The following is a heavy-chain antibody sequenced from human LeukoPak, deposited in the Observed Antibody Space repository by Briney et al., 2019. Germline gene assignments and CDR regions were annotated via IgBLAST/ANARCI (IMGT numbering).Heavy chain of an antibody. CDR3: ARDKPHFDY. Sequence: PGRSLRLSCAASGITFSNFAMHWVRQAPGKGLEWVAVISYDGSNKYYADSVKGRFTISRDNSKNTLYLQMSSLRAEDTAVYYCARDKPHFDYWGQGTLVTVSS. V-gene: IGHV3-30-3*01. J-gene: IGHJ4*02. CDR1: GITFSNFA. CDR2: ISYDGSNK.